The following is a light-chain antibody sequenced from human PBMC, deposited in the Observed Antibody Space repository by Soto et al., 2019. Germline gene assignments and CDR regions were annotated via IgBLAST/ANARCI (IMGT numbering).Light chain of an antibody. J-gene: IGLJ1*01. CDR2: EVS. Sequence: QSVLTQPASVSGSPGQSITISCTGTNSDVGAYNYVSWYQQHPGKEPKLMLYEVSDRPSGVSNRFSGSKSGNTASLTISGLQAEDEADYYCSSYTSSSTYVFGTGTQGNVL. CDR3: SSYTSSSTYV. CDR1: NSDVGAYNY. V-gene: IGLV2-14*01.